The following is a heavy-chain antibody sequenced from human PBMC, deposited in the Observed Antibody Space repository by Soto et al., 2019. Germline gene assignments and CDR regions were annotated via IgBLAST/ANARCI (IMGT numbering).Heavy chain of an antibody. Sequence: QVQLVQSGAEVKKPGASVKVSCKASGYTFTSYDINWVRQATGQGLEWMGWMNPNSGNTGYAQKFQGRVTMTRNTTISTADMELSSLRSEDTAVYYCARATRTYYDFWSGYYRDWGQGTLVTVSS. D-gene: IGHD3-3*01. J-gene: IGHJ4*02. V-gene: IGHV1-8*01. CDR2: MNPNSGNT. CDR1: GYTFTSYD. CDR3: ARATRTYYDFWSGYYRD.